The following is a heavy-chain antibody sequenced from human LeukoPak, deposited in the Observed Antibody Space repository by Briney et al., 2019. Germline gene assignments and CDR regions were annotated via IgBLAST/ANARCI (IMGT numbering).Heavy chain of an antibody. D-gene: IGHD1-26*01. J-gene: IGHJ4*02. CDR2: IYYSGST. V-gene: IGHV4-59*01. CDR1: GGSISSYY. CDR3: ARGGASGSYIFDY. Sequence: SETLSLTCTVSGGSISSYYWSWIRQPPGKGLEWIGYIYYSGSTNYNLSLKSRVTISVDTSKNQFSLKLSSVTAADTAVYYCARGGASGSYIFDYWGQGTLVTVSS.